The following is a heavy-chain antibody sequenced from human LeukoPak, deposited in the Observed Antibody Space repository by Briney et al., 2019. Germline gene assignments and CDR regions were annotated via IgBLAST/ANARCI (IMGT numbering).Heavy chain of an antibody. J-gene: IGHJ6*03. CDR3: ARGRWGFGATLYDYYYYYMDV. V-gene: IGHV1-8*03. Sequence: ASVKVSRKASGYTFTSYDINWVRQATGQGLEWMGWMNPNSGNTGYAQKFQGRVTITRNTSISTAYMELSSLRSEDTAVYYCARGRWGFGATLYDYYYYYMDVWGKGTTVTVSS. CDR2: MNPNSGNT. D-gene: IGHD3-10*01. CDR1: GYTFTSYD.